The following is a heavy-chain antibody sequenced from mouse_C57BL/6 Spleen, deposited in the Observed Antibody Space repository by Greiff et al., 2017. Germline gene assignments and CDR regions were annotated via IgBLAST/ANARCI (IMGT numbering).Heavy chain of an antibody. CDR3: ARSLYYYAMDY. J-gene: IGHJ4*01. Sequence: EVMLVASGGGLVKPGGSLKLSCAASGFTFSDYGMHWVRQAPEKGLEWVAYISSGSSTIYYADTVKGRFTISRDNAKNTLFLQMTSLRSEDTAMYYCARSLYYYAMDYWGQGTSVTVSS. CDR1: GFTFSDYG. V-gene: IGHV5-17*01. CDR2: ISSGSSTI.